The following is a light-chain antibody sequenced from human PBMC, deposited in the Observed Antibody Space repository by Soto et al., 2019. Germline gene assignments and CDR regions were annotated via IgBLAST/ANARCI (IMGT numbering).Light chain of an antibody. J-gene: IGLJ1*01. Sequence: QSALTQPASVSGSPGQSITISCTGTSSDVGGYNYVSWYQQHPGKAPKLMIYEVSNRPSGVSYRFSGSKSGSTASLTISGLQAEDEADYYCSSYTSSNTDVFGTGTKLTVL. CDR2: EVS. CDR1: SSDVGGYNY. V-gene: IGLV2-14*01. CDR3: SSYTSSNTDV.